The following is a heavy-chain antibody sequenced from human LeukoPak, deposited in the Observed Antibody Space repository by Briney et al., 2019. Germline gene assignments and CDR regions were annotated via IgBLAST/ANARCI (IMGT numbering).Heavy chain of an antibody. CDR2: INANSGNT. CDR1: GNTLSNYG. J-gene: IGHJ5*02. V-gene: IGHV1-18*01. CDR3: ARDVGVTRFDP. D-gene: IGHD3-22*01. Sequence: GASVKVSCKASGNTLSNYGFSWVRQAPGQGLEWMGWINANSGNTDYAQNFQGRVTLTTDTSTNVAYMELRSLTSDDTAVYYCARDVGVTRFDPWGQGTLVTVSS.